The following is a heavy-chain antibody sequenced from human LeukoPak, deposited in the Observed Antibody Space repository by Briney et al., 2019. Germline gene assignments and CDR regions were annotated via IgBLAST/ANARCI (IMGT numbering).Heavy chain of an antibody. D-gene: IGHD1-14*01. J-gene: IGHJ4*02. CDR3: ARHLNPRYYFDD. CDR1: GGSISSYY. V-gene: IGHV4-59*08. CDR2: IYYSGST. Sequence: SETLSLTCTVSGGSISSYYWSWIRQPPGKGLEWIGYIYYSGSTNYNPSLKSRVTTSVDTSKNQFSLKLSSVTAADTAVYYCARHLNPRYYFDDWGQGTLVTVSS.